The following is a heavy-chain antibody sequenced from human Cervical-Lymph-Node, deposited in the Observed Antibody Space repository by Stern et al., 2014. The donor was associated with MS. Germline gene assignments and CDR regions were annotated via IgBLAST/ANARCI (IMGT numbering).Heavy chain of an antibody. D-gene: IGHD6-19*01. CDR3: ARGSSSGWYYFDY. CDR1: GYNFTSYG. V-gene: IGHV1-18*01. CDR2: ITTYNGNS. J-gene: IGHJ4*02. Sequence: QVQLGQSGAEVKKPGASVKVSCKASGYNFTSYGISWVRQAPGLGLEWMGWITTYNGNSNYAQKLQGRVTMTTDTSTRTAYMELRSLRSDDTAAYFCARGSSSGWYYFDYWGQGTLVTVSS.